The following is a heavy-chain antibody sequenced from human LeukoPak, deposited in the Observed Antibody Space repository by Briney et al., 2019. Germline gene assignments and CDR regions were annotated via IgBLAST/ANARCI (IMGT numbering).Heavy chain of an antibody. CDR3: ARGGDYYDSYFDY. Sequence: GGSLRLSCAASGFTFSSYSMNWVRQAPGKGLEWVSSISSSSYIYYADSVKGRFTISRDNAKNSLYLQMNSLRAEDTAVYYCARGGDYYDSYFDYWGQGILVTVSS. CDR1: GFTFSSYS. J-gene: IGHJ4*02. D-gene: IGHD3-22*01. V-gene: IGHV3-21*01. CDR2: ISSSSYI.